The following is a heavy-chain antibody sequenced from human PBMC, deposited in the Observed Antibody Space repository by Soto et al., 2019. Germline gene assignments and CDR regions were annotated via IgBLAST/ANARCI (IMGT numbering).Heavy chain of an antibody. V-gene: IGHV3-48*02. Sequence: EVQLVESGGGLVQPGESLRLSCAASEFTFSSFNMHWVRQAPGKGLEWVSYISDSSTTVYDGDSVKGRFTISRDNAKNSLYLQMNSLRDEDTAVYYCGIIYRRDGNKYADYWGQGTLVTVSS. CDR3: GIIYRRDGNKYADY. CDR1: EFTFSSFN. CDR2: ISDSSTTV. D-gene: IGHD3-16*02. J-gene: IGHJ4*02.